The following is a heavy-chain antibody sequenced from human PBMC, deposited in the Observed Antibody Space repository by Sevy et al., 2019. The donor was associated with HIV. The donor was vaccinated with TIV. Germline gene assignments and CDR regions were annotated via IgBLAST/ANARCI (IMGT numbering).Heavy chain of an antibody. Sequence: SETLSLTCAVSGYSISSGYYWGWIRQPPGKGLEWIGSIYHSGSTYYNPSLKSRVTISVDTSKNQFSLKLSSVTAADTAVYYCARDPYYYGSGSYYHDAFDIWGQGTMVTVSS. CDR1: GYSISSGYY. J-gene: IGHJ3*02. D-gene: IGHD3-10*01. V-gene: IGHV4-38-2*02. CDR2: IYHSGST. CDR3: ARDPYYYGSGSYYHDAFDI.